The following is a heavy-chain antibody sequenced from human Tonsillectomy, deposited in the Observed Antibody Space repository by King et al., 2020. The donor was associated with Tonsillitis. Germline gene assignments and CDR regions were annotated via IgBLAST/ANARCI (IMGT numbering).Heavy chain of an antibody. CDR3: VKGNLGRCIGRICFPFDY. CDR1: GFTFATYA. J-gene: IGHJ4*02. Sequence: VQLVESGGGLVQPGGSLRLSCAASGFTFATYAMSWVRQAPGKGLEWVSAISGSDAGTYHAGSVKGRFTISRDNSKNTLYLQMNRLRAEDTAVYYCVKGNLGRCIGRICFPFDYWGQGTLVTVSS. CDR2: ISGSDAGT. D-gene: IGHD2-8*02. V-gene: IGHV3-23*04.